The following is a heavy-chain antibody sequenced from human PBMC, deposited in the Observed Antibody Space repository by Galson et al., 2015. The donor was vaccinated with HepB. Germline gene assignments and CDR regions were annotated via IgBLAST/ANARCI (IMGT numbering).Heavy chain of an antibody. J-gene: IGHJ6*02. V-gene: IGHV1-46*01. D-gene: IGHD3-22*01. CDR3: ATARGVVMGGDYYYYGMDV. Sequence: SVKVSCKASGYTFTSYYMHWVRQAPGQGLEWMGIINPSGGSTSYAQKFQGRVTMTRDTSTSTVYMELSSLRSEDTAVYYCATARGVVMGGDYYYYGMDVWGQGTTVTVSS. CDR1: GYTFTSYY. CDR2: INPSGGST.